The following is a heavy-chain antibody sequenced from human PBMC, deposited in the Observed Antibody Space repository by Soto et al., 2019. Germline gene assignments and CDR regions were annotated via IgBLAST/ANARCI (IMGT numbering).Heavy chain of an antibody. D-gene: IGHD3-10*01. J-gene: IGHJ4*02. CDR2: MYHSGNT. V-gene: IGHV4-30-2*01. CDR1: GGSISSGGHS. CDR3: DRGGAYGSGSSNFDS. Sequence: SETLSLTCAVSGGSISSGGHSWSWIRQPPGKGLEWIAYMYHSGNTYYNPSPKSRVTISIDRPKNQFSLKLSSVTASDTAVYYCDRGGAYGSGSSNFDSLGQGTPVT.